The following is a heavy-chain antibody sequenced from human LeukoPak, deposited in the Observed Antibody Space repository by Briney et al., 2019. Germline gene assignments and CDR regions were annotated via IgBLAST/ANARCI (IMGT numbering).Heavy chain of an antibody. CDR3: ARVEDHDYGDYYFDY. J-gene: IGHJ4*02. CDR1: GFTFSSYE. D-gene: IGHD4-17*01. CDR2: ISSSGSTI. V-gene: IGHV3-48*03. Sequence: GGSLRLSCAASGFTFSSYEMNWVRQAPGKGLEWVSYISSSGSTIYYADSVKGRFTISRDNAKNSLYLQVNSLRAEDTAVYYCARVEDHDYGDYYFDYWGQGTLVTVSS.